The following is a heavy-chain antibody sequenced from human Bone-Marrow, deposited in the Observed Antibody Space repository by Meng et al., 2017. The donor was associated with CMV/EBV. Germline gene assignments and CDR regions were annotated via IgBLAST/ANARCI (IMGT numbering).Heavy chain of an antibody. CDR3: AREALSGSYPYFDY. J-gene: IGHJ4*02. D-gene: IGHD1-26*01. CDR1: GFTFSAYD. CDR2: VSSGSSSI. V-gene: IGHV3-21*01. Sequence: GESLKISCGGSGFTFSAYDMSWVRQAPGAGLEWVSSVSSGSSSIYYADSVKGRFTISRDNAKNTLYLQMNSLRAEDTAVYYCAREALSGSYPYFDYWGQGALVTVSS.